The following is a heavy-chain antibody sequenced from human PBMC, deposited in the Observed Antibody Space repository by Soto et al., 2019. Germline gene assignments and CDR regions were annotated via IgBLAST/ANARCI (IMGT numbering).Heavy chain of an antibody. CDR1: GGSISSSRHY. V-gene: IGHV4-39*01. J-gene: IGHJ6*02. CDR2: VFYSGRT. CDR3: ARLSFGYDMDV. D-gene: IGHD3-16*01. Sequence: QLQLQESGPGLVKPSETLSLTCTVSGGSISSSRHYWAWIRQPPGKGLEWIGSVFYSGRTYYNPDLKSRVTISVDTSKNQFSLNVSSVSAADTALDYCARLSFGYDMDVWGQGTTVTVSS.